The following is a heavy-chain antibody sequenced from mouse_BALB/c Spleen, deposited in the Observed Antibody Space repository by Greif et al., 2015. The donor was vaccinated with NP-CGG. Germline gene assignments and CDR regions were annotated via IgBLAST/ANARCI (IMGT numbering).Heavy chain of an antibody. J-gene: IGHJ2*01. CDR3: ARRGGYDGPFDY. D-gene: IGHD2-2*01. V-gene: IGHV14-1*02. CDR2: IDPENGNT. Sequence: EVQLQQSGAELVRPGALVKLSCKASGFNIKDYYMHWVKQRPEQGLEWIGWIDPENGNTIYDPKFQGKASITADTSSNTAYLQLSSLTSEDTAVYYCARRGGYDGPFDYWGQGTTLTVSS. CDR1: GFNIKDYY.